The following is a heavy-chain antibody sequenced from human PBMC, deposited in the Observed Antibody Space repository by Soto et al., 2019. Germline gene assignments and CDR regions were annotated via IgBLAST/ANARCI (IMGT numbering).Heavy chain of an antibody. CDR1: GYTFTTYG. V-gene: IGHV1-18*01. J-gene: IGHJ5*02. D-gene: IGHD3-22*01. CDR3: ARGQVVNFDNWFDP. Sequence: QSQLLQSGAEVKKPGTTVKVSCQASGYTFTTYGIIWLRQSPGQGLEWMGWINPNSGHTNYAQNLQDRATMSTDTSTNTAYMELRSLRSDDTAVYFCARGQVVNFDNWFDPWGQGTLVTVSS. CDR2: INPNSGHT.